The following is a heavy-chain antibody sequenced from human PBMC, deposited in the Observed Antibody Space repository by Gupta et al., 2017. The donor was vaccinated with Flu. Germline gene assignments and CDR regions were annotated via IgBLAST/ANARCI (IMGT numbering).Heavy chain of an antibody. D-gene: IGHD6-6*01. Sequence: EVQLVESGGGLVQPGGSLRLSCAASGFTFSSYSMNWVRQAPGKGLEWVSYISSSSSTIYYADSVKGRFTISRDNAKNSLYLQMNSLRDEDTAVYYCAREDGSSSGGYCDYWGQGTLGTVSS. J-gene: IGHJ4*02. V-gene: IGHV3-48*02. CDR2: ISSSSSTI. CDR1: GFTFSSYS. CDR3: AREDGSSSGGYCDY.